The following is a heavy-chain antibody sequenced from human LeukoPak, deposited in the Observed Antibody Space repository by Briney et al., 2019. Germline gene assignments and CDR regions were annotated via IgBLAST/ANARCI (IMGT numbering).Heavy chain of an antibody. CDR3: ARGAALGFLEWLGYYYMDV. Sequence: PSETLSLTSAACGASCSGYYWCWIRPPPGKLQEWIGEINHSGSTNYNPSLKSRVTISVDTSKNQFSLKMSSVPAADTAVYYGARGAALGFLEWLGYYYMDVWGKGTTVTVSS. D-gene: IGHD3-3*01. J-gene: IGHJ6*03. V-gene: IGHV4-34*01. CDR1: GASCSGYY. CDR2: INHSGST.